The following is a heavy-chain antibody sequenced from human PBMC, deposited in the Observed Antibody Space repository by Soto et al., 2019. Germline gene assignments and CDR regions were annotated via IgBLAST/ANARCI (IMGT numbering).Heavy chain of an antibody. V-gene: IGHV1-18*01. J-gene: IGHJ6*02. CDR2: ISGYNGKT. CDR1: GYTFTSYG. Sequence: QVQLVQSGGEVRKPGASVTVSCKASGYTFTSYGISWVRQAPGQGLEWMGWISGYNGKTNYAQKVQDRVTMTTETSTSTVYLERRSLRFDDTAVYYCAREGDVPYYYYGMDVWGQGTTVTVSS. CDR3: AREGDVPYYYYGMDV. D-gene: IGHD2-21*02.